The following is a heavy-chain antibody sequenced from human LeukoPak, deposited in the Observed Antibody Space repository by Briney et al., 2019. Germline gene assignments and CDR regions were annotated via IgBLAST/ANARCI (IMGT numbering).Heavy chain of an antibody. CDR3: ARVFRPSLTVFIIRGAFDI. CDR1: GFTFSRFA. D-gene: IGHD3-3*01. Sequence: GGSLRLSCAVSGFTFSRFAMNWVRQAPGQGLEWISIISGSGGSAYYADSVKGRFTISRDNDKNSLYLQMNSLRVEDTAVYYCARVFRPSLTVFIIRGAFDIWGQGTMVTVSS. V-gene: IGHV3-23*01. J-gene: IGHJ3*02. CDR2: ISGSGGSA.